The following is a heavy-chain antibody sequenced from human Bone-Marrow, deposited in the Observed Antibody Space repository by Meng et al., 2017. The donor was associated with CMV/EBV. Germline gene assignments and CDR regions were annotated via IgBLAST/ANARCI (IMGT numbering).Heavy chain of an antibody. CDR2: IKQDGSEK. D-gene: IGHD2-2*01. CDR3: ARVARNTPSIVVVPAAISRVYVGPLDY. CDR1: GFTFSSYW. Sequence: GESLKISCAASGFTFSSYWMSWVRQAPGKGLEWVANIKQDGSEKYYVDSVKGRFTISRDNAKNSLYLQMNSLRAEDTAVYYCARVARNTPSIVVVPAAISRVYVGPLDYWGQGTLVTVSS. J-gene: IGHJ4*02. V-gene: IGHV3-7*03.